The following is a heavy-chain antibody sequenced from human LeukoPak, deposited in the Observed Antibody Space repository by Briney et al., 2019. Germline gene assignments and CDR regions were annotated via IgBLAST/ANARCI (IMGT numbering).Heavy chain of an antibody. V-gene: IGHV1-2*02. CDR1: GYTFTGYY. J-gene: IGHJ6*02. Sequence: GASVKVSCKASGYTFTGYYMHWVRQAPGQGLEWMGWINPNSGGTNYAQKFQGRVTMTRDTSISTAYMELSRLRSDDTAVYYCARAGRPVVPAAKTKGGYYYGMDVWGQGTTVTVSS. CDR3: ARAGRPVVPAAKTKGGYYYGMDV. CDR2: INPNSGGT. D-gene: IGHD2-2*01.